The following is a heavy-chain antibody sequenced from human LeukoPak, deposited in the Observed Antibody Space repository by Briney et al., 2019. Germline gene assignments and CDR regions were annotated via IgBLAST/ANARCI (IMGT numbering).Heavy chain of an antibody. CDR3: ARGYYDSNDSNRSNWFEP. CDR2: LNTDGSST. V-gene: IGHV3-74*01. Sequence: QPGGSLRLSCAASGFTFSSHWMHWVRQVPGKGLVWVSRLNTDGSSTVYADSVKGRFTISRDNAKNTLYLQMNSLRAEDTAVYYCARGYYDSNDSNRSNWFEPWGQGTLVTVSS. CDR1: GFTFSSHW. D-gene: IGHD3-22*01. J-gene: IGHJ5*02.